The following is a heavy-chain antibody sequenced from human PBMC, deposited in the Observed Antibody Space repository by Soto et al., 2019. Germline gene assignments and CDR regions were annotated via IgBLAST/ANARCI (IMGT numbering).Heavy chain of an antibody. CDR2: ISYDGSNK. CDR3: AKDAVTTGFDY. Sequence: VQLVESGGGVVQPGRSLRLSCAASGFTFSSYGMHWVRQAPGKGLEWVAVISYDGSNKYYADSVKGRFTISRDNSKNTLYLQMNSLRAEDTAVYYCAKDAVTTGFDYWGQGTLVTVSS. CDR1: GFTFSSYG. J-gene: IGHJ4*02. V-gene: IGHV3-30*18. D-gene: IGHD4-17*01.